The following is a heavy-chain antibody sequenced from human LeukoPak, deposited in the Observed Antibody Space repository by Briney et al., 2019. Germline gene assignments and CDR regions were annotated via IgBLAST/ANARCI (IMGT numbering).Heavy chain of an antibody. CDR3: ARGPRITIFGVVQIEGKGAFDI. D-gene: IGHD3-3*01. CDR1: GGSVSSGSYY. Sequence: SETLSLTCTVSGGSVSSGSYYWSWIRQPPGKGLEWIGYIYYSGSTNYNPSLKSRVTISVDTSKNQFSLKLSSVTAADTAVYYCARGPRITIFGVVQIEGKGAFDIWGQGTMVTVSS. V-gene: IGHV4-61*01. CDR2: IYYSGST. J-gene: IGHJ3*02.